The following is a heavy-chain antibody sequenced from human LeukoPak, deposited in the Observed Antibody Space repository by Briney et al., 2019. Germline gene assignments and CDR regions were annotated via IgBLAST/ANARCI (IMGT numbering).Heavy chain of an antibody. CDR3: ARRRYYDGSGYLE. Sequence: SETLSLTCSVSGDSVSRSESYWDWIRQPPGKGLEWIGTIYHSGRTYYSPSLKSRVTMSVDPSSNQFSLNLRSVTAADTAVYYCARRRYYDGSGYLEWGQGTLLSVSS. CDR1: GDSVSRSESY. J-gene: IGHJ1*01. CDR2: IYHSGRT. V-gene: IGHV4-39*01. D-gene: IGHD3-22*01.